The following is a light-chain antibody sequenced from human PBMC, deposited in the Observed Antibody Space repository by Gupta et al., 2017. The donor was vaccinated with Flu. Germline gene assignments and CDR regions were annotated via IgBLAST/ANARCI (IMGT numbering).Light chain of an antibody. CDR2: KAS. Sequence: DIQMTQSPSTLSASVGDRVTITCRASQSISSWLAWYQQKPGKAPKLLIYKASRGESGVPSRFSGSGSGTDFTLTSSSRQPDDFATYYCQQDNSYYTFGGGTKVEIK. J-gene: IGKJ4*01. V-gene: IGKV1-5*03. CDR1: QSISSW. CDR3: QQDNSYYT.